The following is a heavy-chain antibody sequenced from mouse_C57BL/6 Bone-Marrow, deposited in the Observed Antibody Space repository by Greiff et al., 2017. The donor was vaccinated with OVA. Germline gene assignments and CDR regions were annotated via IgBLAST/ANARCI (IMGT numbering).Heavy chain of an antibody. CDR1: GFTFSDAW. CDR2: IRNKANNHAT. V-gene: IGHV6-6*01. CDR3: TRKDTTAQATLDY. Sequence: EVKLLESGGGLVQPGGSMKLSCAASGFTFSDAWMDWVRQSPEKGLEWVAEIRNKANNHATYYAESVKGRFTISRDDSKSSVYLQMNSLRAEDTGIYYCTRKDTTAQATLDYWGQGTTLTVSS. D-gene: IGHD3-2*02. J-gene: IGHJ2*01.